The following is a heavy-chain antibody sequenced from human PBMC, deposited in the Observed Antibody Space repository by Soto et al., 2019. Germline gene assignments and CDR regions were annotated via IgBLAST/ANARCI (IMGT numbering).Heavy chain of an antibody. CDR3: ARVPITIFGMDKFWPNAY. CDR2: ISAYNGNT. V-gene: IGHV1-18*01. J-gene: IGHJ4*02. CDR1: GYTFTCYG. Sequence: ASVKVSCKASGYTFTCYGISWVRQAPGQGLEWMGWISAYNGNTNYAQKLQGRVTMTTDTSTSTAYMELRSLRSDDTAVYYCARVPITIFGMDKFWPNAYWGQGTLVTVSS. D-gene: IGHD3-3*01.